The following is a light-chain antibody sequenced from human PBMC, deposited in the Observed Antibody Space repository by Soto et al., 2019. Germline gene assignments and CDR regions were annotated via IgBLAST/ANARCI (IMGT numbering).Light chain of an antibody. CDR1: SSNIGRNT. CDR2: SNN. Sequence: QSVLTQPPSASGTPGQRGPISCSGSSSNIGRNTVNWYQQLPGTAPKLLIYSNNQRPSGVPDRFSGSKSGTSASLAISGLQSEYEADYDCAAWDDSLNGPVFGGGTQLTVL. V-gene: IGLV1-44*01. CDR3: AAWDDSLNGPV. J-gene: IGLJ2*01.